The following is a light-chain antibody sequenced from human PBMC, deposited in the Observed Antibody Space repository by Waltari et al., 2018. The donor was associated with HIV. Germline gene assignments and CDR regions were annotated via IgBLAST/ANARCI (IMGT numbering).Light chain of an antibody. CDR2: DVN. Sequence: QSALTQTASVSGSPGQSITISCTGTSSDVGAYNHVSWYQQHPAKAPRLMLYDVNNRPSGVSNRFSGSKSGNTASLTISGLQAEDEADYYCGSYAGIYTQWVFGGGTKLTVL. CDR1: SSDVGAYNH. CDR3: GSYAGIYTQWV. J-gene: IGLJ3*02. V-gene: IGLV2-14*03.